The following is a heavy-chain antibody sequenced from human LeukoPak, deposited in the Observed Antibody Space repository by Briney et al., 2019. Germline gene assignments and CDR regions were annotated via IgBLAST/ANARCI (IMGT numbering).Heavy chain of an antibody. D-gene: IGHD3-10*01. V-gene: IGHV3-21*01. CDR3: ARDDYYGSGSYWGAFDI. CDR1: GFTFSSFS. Sequence: PGGSLRLSCAASGFTFSSFSMNWVRQAPGKGLEWVSAISSSSSYIYYADSVKGRFTISRDNAKNSLYLQMNSLRAEDTAMYYCARDDYYGSGSYWGAFDIWGQGTMVTVSS. J-gene: IGHJ3*02. CDR2: ISSSSSYI.